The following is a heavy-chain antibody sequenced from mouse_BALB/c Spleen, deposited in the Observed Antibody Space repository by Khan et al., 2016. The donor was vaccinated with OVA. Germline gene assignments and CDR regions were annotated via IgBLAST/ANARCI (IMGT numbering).Heavy chain of an antibody. Sequence: QVQLKQSGAELARPGASVKMSCKASGYTFTGYSMHWIQQRPGQGLEWIGYISPSNAYTNYTQKFKDKATLTADKSSSTAYMQLSSLTSEDSAVYYCARDFHYYGSRGALDYWGQGTSVTVSS. CDR3: ARDFHYYGSRGALDY. J-gene: IGHJ4*01. CDR2: ISPSNAYT. V-gene: IGHV1-4*01. D-gene: IGHD1-1*01. CDR1: GYTFTGYS.